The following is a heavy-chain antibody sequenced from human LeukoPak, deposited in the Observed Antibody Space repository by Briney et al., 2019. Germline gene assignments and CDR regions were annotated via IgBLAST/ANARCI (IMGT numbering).Heavy chain of an antibody. V-gene: IGHV4-4*07. Sequence: PSETLSLTCTVSGGSISSYYWSWIRQPAGKGLEWIGRIYTSGSTNYKPSLKSRVTMSVDTSKNQFSLKLSSVTAADTAVYYCAREDIVVVPAAQNYYYYYYMDVWGKGTTVTVSS. CDR1: GGSISSYY. CDR3: AREDIVVVPAAQNYYYYYYMDV. D-gene: IGHD2-2*01. CDR2: IYTSGST. J-gene: IGHJ6*03.